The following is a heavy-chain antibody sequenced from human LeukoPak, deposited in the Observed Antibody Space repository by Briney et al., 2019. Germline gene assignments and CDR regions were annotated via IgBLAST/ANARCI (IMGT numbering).Heavy chain of an antibody. V-gene: IGHV3-7*01. CDR1: GFTFNYYW. Sequence: PGGSLRLSCAASGFTFNYYWMRWVRQAPGKGLEWVATIKEDGNEKYYVDSVRGRFAVSIDNAKNSLYLQMSSLRVEDTAVYYCESTTGPWGQGTLVTVSS. J-gene: IGHJ5*02. CDR3: ESTTGP. CDR2: IKEDGNEK. D-gene: IGHD1-7*01.